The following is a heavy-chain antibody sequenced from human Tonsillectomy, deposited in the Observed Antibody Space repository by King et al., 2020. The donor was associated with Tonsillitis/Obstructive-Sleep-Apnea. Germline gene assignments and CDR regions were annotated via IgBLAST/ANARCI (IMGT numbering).Heavy chain of an antibody. J-gene: IGHJ4*02. CDR1: GGSFSGYY. Sequence: VQLQQWGAGLLKPSETLSLTCAVYGGSFSGYYWSWIRQPPGKGLEWIGEINHSGSTNYNPSLKSRVTISVDTSKNQFSLKLSSVTAADTAVYYCAGERYSGSYGFDYWGQGTLVTVSS. CDR2: INHSGST. D-gene: IGHD1-26*01. CDR3: AGERYSGSYGFDY. V-gene: IGHV4-34*01.